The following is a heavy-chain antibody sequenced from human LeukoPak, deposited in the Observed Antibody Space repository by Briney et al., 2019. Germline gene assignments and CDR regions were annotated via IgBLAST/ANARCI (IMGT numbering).Heavy chain of an antibody. CDR1: GGSISSYY. CDR2: IYYNENS. D-gene: IGHD6-19*01. CDR3: GGGGKYSSGWYLDPRFDY. V-gene: IGHV4-59*12. Sequence: SETLSLTCTVSGGSISSYYWSWIRQPPGKGLEWIGYIYYNENSNYNPSLKSRVTISVDTSKNQFSLKLSSVNTAGTRVYYCGGGGKYSSGWYLDPRFDYWGQGTLVTVSS. J-gene: IGHJ4*02.